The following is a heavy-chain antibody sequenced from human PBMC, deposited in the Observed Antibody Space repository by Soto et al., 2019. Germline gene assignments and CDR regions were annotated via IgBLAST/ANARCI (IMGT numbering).Heavy chain of an antibody. V-gene: IGHV3-23*01. CDR3: AKERCSSPSCYDMEV. Sequence: EVQLLESGGGLVQPGGSLRLSCEASGFTFSSYAMRWVRQAPGKGLEYVSSISGSGDSPYYADSVKGRFTISRDNSKNALYLQMNSLRAEDTAVYYCAKERCSSPSCYDMEVWGQGTRVTVSS. D-gene: IGHD2-2*01. CDR1: GFTFSSYA. CDR2: ISGSGDSP. J-gene: IGHJ6*02.